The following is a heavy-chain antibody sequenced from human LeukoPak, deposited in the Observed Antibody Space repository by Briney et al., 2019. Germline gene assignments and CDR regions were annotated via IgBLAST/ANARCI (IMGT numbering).Heavy chain of an antibody. CDR3: TRIGIGIIGRDPVDY. CDR1: GFTFRDYA. Sequence: GGSLRLSCAASGFTFRDYAMSWVRLAPGKGLQWVGFIRSKTYGGAADYGASVKGRFTIYRDDSQSIAYLLMNRLEIEDAAVYYCTRIGIGIIGRDPVDYWGQGTLVTVSS. V-gene: IGHV3-49*04. D-gene: IGHD2-21*01. CDR2: IRSKTYGGAA. J-gene: IGHJ4*02.